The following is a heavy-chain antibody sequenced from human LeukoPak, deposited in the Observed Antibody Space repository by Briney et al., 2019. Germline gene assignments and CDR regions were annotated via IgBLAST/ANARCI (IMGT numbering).Heavy chain of an antibody. CDR3: ARAEASTYYYDSSGYYYYGY. V-gene: IGHV3-7*01. D-gene: IGHD3-22*01. CDR1: GFSFRNYW. J-gene: IGHJ4*02. CDR2: IKEDGSKK. Sequence: GGSLRLSCVASGFSFRNYWMSWVRQAPGKGLEWVANIKEDGSKKNHLDSVKGRFTISRDNAKNFLYLQMNSLRVEDTALYYCARAEASTYYYDSSGYYYYGYWGQGTLVTVSS.